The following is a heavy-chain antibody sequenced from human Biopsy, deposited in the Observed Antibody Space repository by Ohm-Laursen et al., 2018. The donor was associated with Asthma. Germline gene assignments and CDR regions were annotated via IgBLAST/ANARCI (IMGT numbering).Heavy chain of an antibody. D-gene: IGHD3-3*01. CDR2: IYYSGST. V-gene: IGHV4-39*01. CDR3: ARRITIFGVVAYFDY. CDR1: GGSMSSSSYY. Sequence: PSDTLSLTCPVSGGSMSSSSYYWGWIRQPPGKGLEWIGSIYYSGSTYYNPSLKSRVTIFVDTSKNQFFLKLSSVTAADMAVYYCARRITIFGVVAYFDYWGQGTLVTVSS. J-gene: IGHJ4*02.